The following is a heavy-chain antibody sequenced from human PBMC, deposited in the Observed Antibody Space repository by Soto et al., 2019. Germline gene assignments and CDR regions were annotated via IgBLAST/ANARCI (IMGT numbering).Heavy chain of an antibody. CDR3: ARDPGSGSYYGWFDP. D-gene: IGHD3-10*01. J-gene: IGHJ5*02. CDR1: GGSISSYY. V-gene: IGHV4-59*01. CDR2: IYHSGST. Sequence: SETLSLTCTVSGGSISSYYWSWIRQPPGKGLEWIGEIYHSGSTNYNPSLKSRVTISVDTSKNQFSLKLSSVTAADTAVYYCARDPGSGSYYGWFDPWGQGTLVTVSS.